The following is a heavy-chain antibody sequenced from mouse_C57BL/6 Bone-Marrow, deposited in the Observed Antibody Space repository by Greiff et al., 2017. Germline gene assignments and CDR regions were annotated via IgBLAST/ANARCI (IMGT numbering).Heavy chain of an antibody. CDR3: ARLITSSYYYSMDY. CDR2: ISSGGSYT. CDR1: GFTFSSYG. J-gene: IGHJ4*01. Sequence: EVNVVESGGDLVKPGGSLKLSCAASGFTFSSYGMSWVRQTPDKRLEWVATISSGGSYTYYPDSVKGRFTISRDNAKNTLYLQMSSLKSEDTAMXDCARLITSSYYYSMDYWGQGTSVTVSS. D-gene: IGHD1-1*01. V-gene: IGHV5-6*01.